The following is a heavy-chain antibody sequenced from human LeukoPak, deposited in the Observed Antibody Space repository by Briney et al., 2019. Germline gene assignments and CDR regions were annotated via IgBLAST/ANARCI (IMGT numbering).Heavy chain of an antibody. CDR2: IKSKTDGGTT. Sequence: PGGSLRLSCAASGFTFSNAWMSWVRQAPGKGLEWVGRIKSKTDGGTTDYAAPVKGRFTISRDDSKNTLYLQMNSLKTEDTAVYYCTTRAAAGTKVDYWGQGTLVTVSS. CDR3: TTRAAAGTKVDY. CDR1: GFTFSNAW. D-gene: IGHD6-13*01. V-gene: IGHV3-15*01. J-gene: IGHJ4*02.